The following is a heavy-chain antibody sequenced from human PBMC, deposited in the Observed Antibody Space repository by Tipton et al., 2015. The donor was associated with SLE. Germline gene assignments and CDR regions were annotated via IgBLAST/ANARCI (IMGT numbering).Heavy chain of an antibody. V-gene: IGHV4-34*01. D-gene: IGHD6-13*01. CDR3: ARGRIAAAGVSAEYFQH. Sequence: TLSLTCAVYGGSFSGYYWSWIRQPPGKGLEWIGEINHSGSTNYNPSLKSRVTISVDTSKNQFSLKLSSVTAADTAVYYCARGRIAAAGVSAEYFQHWGQGTLVTVSS. J-gene: IGHJ1*01. CDR2: INHSGST. CDR1: GGSFSGYY.